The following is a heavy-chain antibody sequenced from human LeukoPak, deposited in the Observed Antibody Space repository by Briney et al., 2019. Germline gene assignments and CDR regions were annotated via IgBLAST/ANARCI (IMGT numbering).Heavy chain of an antibody. CDR2: ITPGNSDT. V-gene: IGHV5-51*01. Sequence: GESLKISCKGSGYSFTTYWIGWMRQMPGRGLEWMAIITPGNSDTQYSPSLQGQVTISADKSISTAYLQWSSLKASDSAMYYCATRMDGTYYWGQGTLVTVSS. CDR1: GYSFTTYW. J-gene: IGHJ4*02. D-gene: IGHD1-26*01. CDR3: ATRMDGTYY.